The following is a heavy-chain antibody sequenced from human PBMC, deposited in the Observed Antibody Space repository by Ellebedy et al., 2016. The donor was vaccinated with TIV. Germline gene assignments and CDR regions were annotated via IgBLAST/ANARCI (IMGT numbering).Heavy chain of an antibody. V-gene: IGHV3-7*01. CDR1: GFTFSSYW. CDR2: INQDGIEK. CDR3: AGNLMDV. Sequence: GESLKISXAASGFTFSSYWMTWVRQAPGKGLEWVANINQDGIEKNYMDSVKGRFTISRDNAKNSVYLQMNNVRVEDSALYYCAGNLMDVWGKGTRVTVSS. J-gene: IGHJ6*03.